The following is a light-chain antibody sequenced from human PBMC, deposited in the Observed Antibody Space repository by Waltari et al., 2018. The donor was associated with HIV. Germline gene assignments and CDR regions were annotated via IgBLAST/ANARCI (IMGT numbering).Light chain of an antibody. CDR1: SLRSYY. CDR2: GKN. Sequence: SELTQDPAVSVALGQTVRITCHGDSLRSYYASWYQQKPGQAPVLVIYGKNNRPSGTPDRFAGTGSGNTTALTITGARAEDEADYYCNSRDIRGNHWVFGGGTKLTVL. J-gene: IGLJ2*01. CDR3: NSRDIRGNHWV. V-gene: IGLV3-19*01.